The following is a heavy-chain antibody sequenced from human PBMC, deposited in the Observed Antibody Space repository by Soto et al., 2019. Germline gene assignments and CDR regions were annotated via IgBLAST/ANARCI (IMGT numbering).Heavy chain of an antibody. D-gene: IGHD6-6*01. CDR3: ARTRSFTLGFYYDGMDV. J-gene: IGHJ6*02. V-gene: IGHV5-51*01. CDR1: GYSFASYW. CDR2: IYPGDSDT. Sequence: GESLKISCQGSGYSFASYWIGWVRQMPGKDLGWMGIIYPGDSDTRYSPSFQGQVTISADKSLRTAYLQWTSLKASDTALYYCARTRSFTLGFYYDGMDVWGQGTTVTVSS.